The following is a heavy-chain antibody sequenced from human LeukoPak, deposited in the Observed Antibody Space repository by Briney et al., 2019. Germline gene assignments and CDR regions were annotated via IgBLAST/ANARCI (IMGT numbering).Heavy chain of an antibody. CDR3: AKDVSQLSNYYYGMDV. J-gene: IGHJ6*02. V-gene: IGHV3-23*01. CDR1: GFTFSSSA. CDR2: ISVSGLGT. Sequence: GGSLRLSCAASGFTFSSSAMNWVRQAPGEGLEWVSAISVSGLGTYYADSVKGRFSISRDNSKNTLYLQMNSLRVEDTAVYYCAKDVSQLSNYYYGMDVWGQGTTVTVSS.